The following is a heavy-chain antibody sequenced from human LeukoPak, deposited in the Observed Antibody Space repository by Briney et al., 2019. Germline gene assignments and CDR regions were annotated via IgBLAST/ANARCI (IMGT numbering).Heavy chain of an antibody. CDR1: GFSFNSYA. CDR2: ISGVGDIT. CDR3: AEDRPRNWY. D-gene: IGHD1-1*01. Sequence: GGSLRLSCAASGFSFNSYAMSWVRQAPGKGLEWVSVISGVGDITYYGDPVKGRFTISRDNYKNMVYLQMTSLRAEDTAIYYCAEDRPRNWYWGQGTPVTVSS. V-gene: IGHV3-23*01. J-gene: IGHJ4*02.